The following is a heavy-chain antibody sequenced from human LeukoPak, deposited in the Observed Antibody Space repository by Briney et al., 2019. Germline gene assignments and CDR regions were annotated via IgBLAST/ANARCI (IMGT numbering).Heavy chain of an antibody. CDR1: GYTFTIFG. D-gene: IGHD3-10*01. Sequence: ASVKVSCKASGYTFTIFGISWVRQAPGQGLEWMGWISAENGYTNYAQRLQGRVTMTTDTSTSTAYMELRSLRSDDTAVYFCARDVGVSMVRGVSDFWGQGTLVTVSS. CDR3: ARDVGVSMVRGVSDF. J-gene: IGHJ4*02. V-gene: IGHV1-18*01. CDR2: ISAENGYT.